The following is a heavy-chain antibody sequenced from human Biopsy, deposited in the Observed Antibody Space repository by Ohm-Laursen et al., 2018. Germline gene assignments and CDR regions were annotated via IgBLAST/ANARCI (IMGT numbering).Heavy chain of an antibody. V-gene: IGHV3-11*01. CDR1: GFIFSEYY. J-gene: IGHJ4*02. D-gene: IGHD2-15*01. Sequence: SLRLSCSAPGFIFSEYYMSWIRQAPGKGLEWLSHISSSGGTTDYADSVKGRFTISRDNAKNTLYLQMNSLRAEDTAIYFCARDFVSGREDIWGPGARVTVSS. CDR2: ISSSGGTT. CDR3: ARDFVSGREDI.